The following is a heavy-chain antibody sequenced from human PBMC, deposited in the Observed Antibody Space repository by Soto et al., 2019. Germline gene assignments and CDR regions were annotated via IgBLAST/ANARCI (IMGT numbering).Heavy chain of an antibody. CDR1: GYTVTSYS. CDR2: VNAGNGNT. CDR3: ASWRLSYGRNAFDL. D-gene: IGHD4-17*01. Sequence: ASVKVSCKASGYTVTSYSMHWVRRAPGQRLEWMGWVNAGNGNTKYSQKFQGRVTITRDTSASTAYMELSSLRSEDTAVYYCASWRLSYGRNAFDLRAQGTVLTDSS. V-gene: IGHV1-3*01. J-gene: IGHJ3*01.